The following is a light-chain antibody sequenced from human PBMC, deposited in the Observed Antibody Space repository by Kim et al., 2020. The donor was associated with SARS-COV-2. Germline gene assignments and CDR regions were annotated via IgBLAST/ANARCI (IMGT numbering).Light chain of an antibody. CDR1: SSDFTVHNY. J-gene: IGLJ1*01. Sequence: QSITISCTGTSSDFTVHNYVSWYQQHPGKAPNLIISDVSNRPSGVSYRFSGSKSGNTASLTISGLQAEDEADYYCSSFTSGSTRYVFGTGTKVTVL. CDR3: SSFTSGSTRYV. V-gene: IGLV2-14*03. CDR2: DVS.